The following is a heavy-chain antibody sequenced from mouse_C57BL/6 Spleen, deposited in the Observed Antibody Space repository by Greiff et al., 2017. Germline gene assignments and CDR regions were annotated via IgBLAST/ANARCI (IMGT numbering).Heavy chain of an antibody. CDR2: IYPGDGDT. J-gene: IGHJ2*01. D-gene: IGHD2-4*01. CDR1: GYAFSSSW. CDR3: AREGHGYDYDDRDY. Sequence: QVQLQQSGPELVKPGASVKISCKASGYAFSSSWMNWVKQRPGKGLEWIGRIYPGDGDTNYNGKFKGKATLTADKSSSTAYMQLSSLTSEDSAVYFCAREGHGYDYDDRDYWGQGTTLTVSS. V-gene: IGHV1-82*01.